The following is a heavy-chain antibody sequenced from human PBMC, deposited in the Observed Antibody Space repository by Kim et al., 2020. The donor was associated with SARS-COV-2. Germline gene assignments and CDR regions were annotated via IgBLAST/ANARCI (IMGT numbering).Heavy chain of an antibody. Sequence: SETLSLTCAVYGGSFSDYSWSWIRQSPEKGLEWIGEVGHSGDTNYNPSLSSRVTISVDTSKNQFSLKVNSVTAADMAVYFCAGTSGRGYVFGRGEGTTVTVSS. CDR1: GGSFSDYS. CDR2: VGHSGDT. J-gene: IGHJ6*04. D-gene: IGHD5-18*01. CDR3: AGTSGRGYVFG. V-gene: IGHV4-34*01.